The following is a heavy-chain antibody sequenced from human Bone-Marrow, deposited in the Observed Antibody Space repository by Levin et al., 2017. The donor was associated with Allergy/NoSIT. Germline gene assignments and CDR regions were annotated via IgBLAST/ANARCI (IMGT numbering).Heavy chain of an antibody. Sequence: GESLRISCVGSGFIFGDFGLHWVRQRPGKGLEWVAISWYDGSKNYYVDSVRGRFTISRDDSKNMVFLQMDSLTVEDTAVYYCAKGPIEVAGRVLDFWGQGTLVTVSS. V-gene: IGHV3-33*03. D-gene: IGHD2-21*01. CDR3: AKGPIEVAGRVLDF. J-gene: IGHJ4*02. CDR1: GFIFGDFG. CDR2: SWYDGSKN.